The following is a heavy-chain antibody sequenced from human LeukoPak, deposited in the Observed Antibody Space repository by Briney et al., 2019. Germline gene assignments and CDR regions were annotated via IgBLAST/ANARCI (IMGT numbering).Heavy chain of an antibody. CDR1: GFTFSSYG. Sequence: GGSLRLSCAASGFTFSSYGMHWVRQAPGKGLEWVAVRSYDGSNKYYADSVKGRFTISRDNSKNTLYLQMNSLRAEDTAVYYCAKAQGRYYDILTGYYGPDYGMDVWGQGTTVTVSS. D-gene: IGHD3-9*01. CDR3: AKAQGRYYDILTGYYGPDYGMDV. J-gene: IGHJ6*02. V-gene: IGHV3-30*18. CDR2: RSYDGSNK.